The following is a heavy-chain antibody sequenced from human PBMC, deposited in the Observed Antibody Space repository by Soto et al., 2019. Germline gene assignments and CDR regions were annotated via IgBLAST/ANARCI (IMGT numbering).Heavy chain of an antibody. J-gene: IGHJ4*02. CDR2: ISSGGTTI. CDR1: GFTFSTYE. D-gene: IGHD6-13*01. V-gene: IGHV3-48*03. CDR3: ARFGLSSSLHPSIDF. Sequence: GGSLRLSCAASGFTFSTYEMNWVRLAPGKGLEWISCISSGGTTIYYADSVKGRFTISRDNARNSLYLQMNSLRAEDTAVYYCARFGLSSSLHPSIDFWGQGTLVTVSS.